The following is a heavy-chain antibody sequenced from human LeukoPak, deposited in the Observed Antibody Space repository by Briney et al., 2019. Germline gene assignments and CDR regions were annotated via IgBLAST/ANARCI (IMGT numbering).Heavy chain of an antibody. J-gene: IGHJ4*02. Sequence: PGGSLRLSCAASGFTFSSYGMHWVRQAPGKGLEWVAVISYDGSNKYYADSVKGRFTISRDNSKNTLYLQMNSLRAEDTAVYYCAKEMGGGSYGWGQGTLVTVSS. D-gene: IGHD1-26*01. CDR2: ISYDGSNK. V-gene: IGHV3-30*18. CDR3: AKEMGGGSYG. CDR1: GFTFSSYG.